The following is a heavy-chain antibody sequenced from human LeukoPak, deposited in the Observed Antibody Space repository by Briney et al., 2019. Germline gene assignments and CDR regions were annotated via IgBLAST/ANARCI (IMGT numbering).Heavy chain of an antibody. CDR1: GFTFSSYG. CDR3: AKVRTPKRIAVADDY. J-gene: IGHJ4*02. CDR2: ISYDGSNK. Sequence: GGSLRLSCAASGFTFSSYGMHWVRQAPGKGLEGVAVISYDGSNKYYADSVKGRFTISRDNSKNTLYLQMNSLRAEDTAVYYCAKVRTPKRIAVADDYWGQGTLVTVSS. D-gene: IGHD6-19*01. V-gene: IGHV3-30*18.